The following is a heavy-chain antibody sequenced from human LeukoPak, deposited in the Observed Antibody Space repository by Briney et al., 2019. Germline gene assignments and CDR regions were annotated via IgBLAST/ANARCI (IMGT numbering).Heavy chain of an antibody. Sequence: SETLSLTCAVSGGSISSSHWWNWVRQPPGKGLEWIGEIYHSGSTNYNPSLKSRVTISVDKSKNQFSLKVSSVTAADTAVYYCAAKGGNYRSFDYWGQGTLVTVSS. D-gene: IGHD1-26*01. J-gene: IGHJ4*02. CDR3: AAKGGNYRSFDY. CDR1: GGSISSSHW. CDR2: IYHSGST. V-gene: IGHV4-4*02.